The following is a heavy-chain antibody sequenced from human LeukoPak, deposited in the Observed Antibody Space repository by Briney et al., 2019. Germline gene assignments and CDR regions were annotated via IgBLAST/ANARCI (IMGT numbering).Heavy chain of an antibody. J-gene: IGHJ4*02. V-gene: IGHV3-23*01. CDR2: ISGSGGST. CDR1: GFTFSSYA. D-gene: IGHD2-2*01. Sequence: GGSLRLSCAASGFTFSSYAMSWVRQAPGKGLEWVSAISGSGGSTYYADSVKGRFAISRDNSKNTLYLQMNSLRAEDTAVYYCAKPHPLSYCSSTSCYSNYFAYWGQGTLVTVSS. CDR3: AKPHPLSYCSSTSCYSNYFAY.